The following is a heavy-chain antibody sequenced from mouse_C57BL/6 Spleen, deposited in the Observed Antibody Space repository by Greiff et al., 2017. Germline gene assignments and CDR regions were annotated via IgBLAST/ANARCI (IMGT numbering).Heavy chain of an antibody. Sequence: VQLQQSGAELVKPGASVKLSCTASGFNIKDYYMHWVKQRTEQGLEWIGRIDPEDGDTKYAPKFPGKATITADTSSNTAYLQLSSLTSEDTAVYYCALYYDYDWFAYWGQGTLVTVSA. CDR2: IDPEDGDT. CDR1: GFNIKDYY. D-gene: IGHD2-4*01. CDR3: ALYYDYDWFAY. J-gene: IGHJ3*01. V-gene: IGHV14-2*01.